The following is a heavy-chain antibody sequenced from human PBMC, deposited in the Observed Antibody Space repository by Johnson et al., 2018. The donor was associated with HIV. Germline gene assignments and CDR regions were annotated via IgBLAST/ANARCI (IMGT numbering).Heavy chain of an antibody. J-gene: IGHJ3*02. CDR1: GFTFSSYW. V-gene: IGHV3-7*01. D-gene: IGHD6-19*01. CDR3: ARYEAVAGADAFDI. CDR2: IKQDGSEK. Sequence: VQLVESGGGLVQPGGSLRLSCAASGFTFSSYWMSWVRQAPGKGLEWVANIKQDGSEKYYVDSMKGRFTISRDNAKNSLYLQMNSLRAEDTAVYYCARYEAVAGADAFDIWGQGTMVTVSS.